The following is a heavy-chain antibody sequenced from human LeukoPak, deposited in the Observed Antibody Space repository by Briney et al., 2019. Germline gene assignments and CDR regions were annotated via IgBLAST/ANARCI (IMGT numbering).Heavy chain of an antibody. V-gene: IGHV3-23*01. CDR2: ISGSGGST. CDR1: GFTFSSYA. CDR3: ATPHYDILTGYYSFDY. J-gene: IGHJ4*02. D-gene: IGHD3-9*01. Sequence: GGSMRLSCAASGFTFSSYAMSWVRQAPGKGLEWVSAISGSGGSTYYADSVKGRFTISRDNSKNTLYLQMNSLRAEDTAVYYCATPHYDILTGYYSFDYWGQGTLVTVSS.